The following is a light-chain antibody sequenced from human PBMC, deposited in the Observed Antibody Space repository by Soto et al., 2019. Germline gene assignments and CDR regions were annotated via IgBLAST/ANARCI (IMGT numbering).Light chain of an antibody. CDR3: CSFAGSSTFVV. Sequence: QSVLTQPASVSGSPGQSITISCTGTSSDVDSYNLVSWYQQHPGKVPKLMIYEGTKRPSGVASRFSGSQSGNTASLTISGLQAEDEADYYCCSFAGSSTFVVFGGGTKVTVL. J-gene: IGLJ2*01. CDR1: SSDVDSYNL. V-gene: IGLV2-23*03. CDR2: EGT.